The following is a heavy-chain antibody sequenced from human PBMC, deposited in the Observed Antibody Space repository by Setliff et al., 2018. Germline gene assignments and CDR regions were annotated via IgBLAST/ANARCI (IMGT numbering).Heavy chain of an antibody. J-gene: IGHJ3*02. Sequence: PSETLSLTCTVSGGSISSYYWSWIRQPPGKGLEWIGYIYYSGSTNYNPSLKSRVTISVDTSKNQFSLKLSSVTAADTAVYYCARAPRGKNAFDIWGQGTMVTVS. D-gene: IGHD3-10*01. CDR2: IYYSGST. CDR3: ARAPRGKNAFDI. V-gene: IGHV4-59*01. CDR1: GGSISSYY.